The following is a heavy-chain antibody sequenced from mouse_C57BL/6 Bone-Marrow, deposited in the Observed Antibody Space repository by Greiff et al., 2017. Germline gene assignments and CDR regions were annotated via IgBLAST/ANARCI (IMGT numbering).Heavy chain of an antibody. CDR1: GYSFTGYF. CDR3: ARCYGSSHWYFDV. CDR2: INPYNGDT. D-gene: IGHD1-1*01. Sequence: VHVKQSGPELVKPGDSVKISCKASGYSFTGYFMNWVMQSHGKSLEWIGRINPYNGDTFYNQKFKGKATLTVDKSSSTAHMELRSLTSEDSAVYYCARCYGSSHWYFDVWGTGTTVTVSS. V-gene: IGHV1-20*01. J-gene: IGHJ1*03.